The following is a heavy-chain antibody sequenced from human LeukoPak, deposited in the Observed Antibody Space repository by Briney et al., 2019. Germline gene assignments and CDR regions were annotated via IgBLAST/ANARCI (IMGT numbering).Heavy chain of an antibody. CDR3: ASTSVPSYLVGLDY. V-gene: IGHV1-46*01. CDR2: INPSDGST. J-gene: IGHJ4*02. D-gene: IGHD1-26*01. Sequence: ASVKVSXKASGYTFINYYTHWVRQAPGQGLEWIGVINPSDGSTSYAQKFQGRATMTRDTSTTTVYMELSSLRSEDTAVCYCASTSVPSYLVGLDYWGQGTLVTVSS. CDR1: GYTFINYY.